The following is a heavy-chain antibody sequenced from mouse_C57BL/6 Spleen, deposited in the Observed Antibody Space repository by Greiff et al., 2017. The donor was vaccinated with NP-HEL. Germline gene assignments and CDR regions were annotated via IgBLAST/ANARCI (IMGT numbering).Heavy chain of an antibody. V-gene: IGHV1-72*01. CDR2: IDPNSGGT. Sequence: QVQLQQPGAELVKPGASVKLSCKASGYTFTSYWMHWVKQRPGRGLEWIGRIDPNSGGTKYNEKFKSKATLTVDKPSSTAYMKLSSLTSEDSAVYYCARSGYYGTPYAMDYWGQGTSVTVSS. D-gene: IGHD1-1*01. J-gene: IGHJ4*01. CDR1: GYTFTSYW. CDR3: ARSGYYGTPYAMDY.